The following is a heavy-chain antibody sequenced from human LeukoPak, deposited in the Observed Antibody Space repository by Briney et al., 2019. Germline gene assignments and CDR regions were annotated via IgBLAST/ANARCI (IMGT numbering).Heavy chain of an antibody. D-gene: IGHD3-22*01. CDR1: GFTFSSYA. CDR3: AMTRITMIVPRSGGLSY. J-gene: IGHJ4*02. Sequence: GGSLRLSCAASGFTFSSYAMSWVRQAPGKGLEWVSAISGSGGSTYYADSVKGRFTISRDNSKNTLYLQMNSLRAEDTAVYYCAMTRITMIVPRSGGLSYWGQGTLVTVSS. CDR2: ISGSGGST. V-gene: IGHV3-23*01.